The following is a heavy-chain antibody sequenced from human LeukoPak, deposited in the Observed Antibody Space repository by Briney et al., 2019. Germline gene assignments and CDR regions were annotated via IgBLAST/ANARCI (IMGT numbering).Heavy chain of an antibody. J-gene: IGHJ4*02. CDR1: GLTFSSYA. CDR2: ISGSGGST. CDR3: AKVGPYYDSSGYYWDY. Sequence: GGSLRLSCAASGLTFSSYAMSWVRQAPGKGLEWVSAISGSGGSTYYADSVRGRFTISRDNSKNTLYLQMNSLRAEDTAVYYCAKVGPYYDSSGYYWDYWSQGTLVTVSS. D-gene: IGHD3-22*01. V-gene: IGHV3-23*01.